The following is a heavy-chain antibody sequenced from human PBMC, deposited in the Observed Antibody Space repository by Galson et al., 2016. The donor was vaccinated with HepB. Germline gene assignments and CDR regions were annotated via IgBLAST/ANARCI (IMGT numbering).Heavy chain of an antibody. J-gene: IGHJ4*02. Sequence: SLRLSCAVPGISLNNYWMHWVRQVPGKGLVWVARIDHEGRGTSYADSVRGRFTMSRDSAKSTVYLQMDSLRAEDTAVYYCGTVFEYWGQGSRVTVSS. CDR2: IDHEGRGT. V-gene: IGHV3-74*01. CDR3: GTVFEY. CDR1: GISLNNYW.